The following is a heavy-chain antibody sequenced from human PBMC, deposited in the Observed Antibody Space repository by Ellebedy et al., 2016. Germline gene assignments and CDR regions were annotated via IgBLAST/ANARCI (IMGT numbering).Heavy chain of an antibody. Sequence: SETLSLTXAVYGGSFSGYYWSWIRQPPGKGLEWIGEINHSGSTNYNPSLKNRVTISVDTSKNQFSLKLSSVTAADTAVYYCASGSIFGVVTTWGQGTLVTVSS. J-gene: IGHJ5*02. D-gene: IGHD3-3*01. V-gene: IGHV4-34*01. CDR2: INHSGST. CDR3: ASGSIFGVVTT. CDR1: GGSFSGYY.